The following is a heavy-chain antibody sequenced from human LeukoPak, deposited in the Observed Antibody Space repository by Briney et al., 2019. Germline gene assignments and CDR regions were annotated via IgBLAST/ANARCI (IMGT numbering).Heavy chain of an antibody. V-gene: IGHV3-33*06. Sequence: GVSLRLSCAASGFTFSSYGMHWVRQAPGKGLEWVAVIWYDGSNKYYADSVKGRFTISRDNSKNTLYLQMNSLRAEDTAVYYCAKCPSQQLALIYYYGMDVWGQGTTVTVSS. J-gene: IGHJ6*02. CDR2: IWYDGSNK. CDR3: AKCPSQQLALIYYYGMDV. D-gene: IGHD6-13*01. CDR1: GFTFSSYG.